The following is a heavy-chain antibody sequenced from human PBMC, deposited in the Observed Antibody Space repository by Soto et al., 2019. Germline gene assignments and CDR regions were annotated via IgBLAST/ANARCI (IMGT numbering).Heavy chain of an antibody. D-gene: IGHD5-18*01. V-gene: IGHV3-21*01. Sequence: EVQLVESGGGLVKPGGSLRLSCAASGFTFSTYSMNWLRQAPGKGLERVSSISSSSGYIYYADSVKGRFTISRDDAKNSLSLQMNSLRAEDTAVYYCARVRSYSYGQGYGMDVWGQGTTVTVSS. J-gene: IGHJ6*02. CDR2: ISSSSGYI. CDR3: ARVRSYSYGQGYGMDV. CDR1: GFTFSTYS.